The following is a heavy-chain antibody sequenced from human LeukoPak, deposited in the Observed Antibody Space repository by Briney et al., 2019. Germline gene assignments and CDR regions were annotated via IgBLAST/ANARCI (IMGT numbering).Heavy chain of an antibody. Sequence: GGSLRLSRAASGFTFSSYAMSWVRQAPGKGLEGVSTISGDGTSTYYADSVKGRFTISRDNSKNTLYLRMNSLRAEDTAVYYCAKRKLRFEFDSWGQGTLVTVSS. J-gene: IGHJ5*01. D-gene: IGHD5-12*01. CDR3: AKRKLRFEFDS. V-gene: IGHV3-23*01. CDR2: ISGDGTST. CDR1: GFTFSSYA.